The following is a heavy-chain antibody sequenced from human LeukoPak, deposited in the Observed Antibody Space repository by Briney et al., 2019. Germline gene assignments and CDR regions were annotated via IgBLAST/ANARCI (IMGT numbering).Heavy chain of an antibody. D-gene: IGHD5-12*01. CDR1: GFTFTTYW. Sequence: GGSLRLSCAASGFTFTTYWMSWVRQAPGKGLEWVANIKQDGTERYYVDSVKGRFTISRDNAKNSLYLQMSSLRVEDTAVYYCAKDGENIVATTPDYWGQGTLVTASS. CDR3: AKDGENIVATTPDY. V-gene: IGHV3-7*01. J-gene: IGHJ4*02. CDR2: IKQDGTER.